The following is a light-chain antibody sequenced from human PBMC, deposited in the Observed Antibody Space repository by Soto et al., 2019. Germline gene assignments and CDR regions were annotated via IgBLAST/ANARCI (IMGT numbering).Light chain of an antibody. CDR2: KAS. V-gene: IGKV1-5*03. CDR1: QSISSW. Sequence: DIQMTQSPSTLSASVGDRVTITCRASQSISSWLAWYQPKPGKAPKLLIYKASSLESGVPSRLRGSGSGTEFTLTISSLQPDDFATYYCQQYMSYSFGQGTKVDIK. J-gene: IGKJ1*01. CDR3: QQYMSYS.